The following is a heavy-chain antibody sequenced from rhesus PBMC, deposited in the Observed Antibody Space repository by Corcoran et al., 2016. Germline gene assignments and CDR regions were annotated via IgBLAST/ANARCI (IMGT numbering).Heavy chain of an antibody. CDR2: IYGGSGTP. Sequence: QVQLQESGPGVVKPSETLSLTCAVSGGSISSNYWNWIRQSPGKGLDWIGYIYGGSGTPSYNPSLKSRVTISTDTSKNQFYLKLSSVTAADTAVYYCARDQPNYRGFDYWGQGVLVTVSS. CDR3: ARDQPNYRGFDY. CDR1: GGSISSNY. D-gene: IGHD3-16*01. V-gene: IGHV4-147*01. J-gene: IGHJ4*01.